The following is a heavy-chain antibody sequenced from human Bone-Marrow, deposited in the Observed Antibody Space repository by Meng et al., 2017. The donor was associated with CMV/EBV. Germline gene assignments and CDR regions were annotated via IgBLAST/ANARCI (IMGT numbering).Heavy chain of an antibody. CDR2: IKQDGSEK. D-gene: IGHD1-20*01. CDR3: VRGRITNHY. Sequence: GESLKISCAASGFTFSSYWMSWVRQAPGKGLEWVANIKQDGSEKYYVDSVKGRFTISRDNPNNSLYLQMNSLRAEDTALYYCVRGRITNHYWGQGTLVTVSS. CDR1: GFTFSSYW. J-gene: IGHJ4*02. V-gene: IGHV3-7*01.